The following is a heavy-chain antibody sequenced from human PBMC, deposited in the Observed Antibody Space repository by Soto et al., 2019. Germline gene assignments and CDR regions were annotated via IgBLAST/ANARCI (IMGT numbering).Heavy chain of an antibody. J-gene: IGHJ6*02. CDR1: GFTFIVYA. V-gene: IGHV3-23*01. D-gene: IGHD2-21*02. Sequence: WGSLRLSCAATGFTFIVYAITCFRQSPLKWLEWVSAVTANGGSTFSADSVKGRFTISRDNSKNTLFLQMNSLRAEDTAVYYCASLGVGDWANYYYYYGMDVWGQGTTVTVSS. CDR2: VTANGGST. CDR3: ASLGVGDWANYYYYYGMDV.